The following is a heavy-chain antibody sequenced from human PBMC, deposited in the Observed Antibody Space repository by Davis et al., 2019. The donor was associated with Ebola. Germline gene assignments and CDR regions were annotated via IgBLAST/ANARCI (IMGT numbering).Heavy chain of an antibody. Sequence: PSETLSLTCTVSGGSISTYHWTWIRQPPGKGLEWIGSVQDRGSTNYNPSLRSRVTLSVDTSKNQFSLELSSVTAADTAVYYCARDLGSGFDFDFWGQGTLVTVSS. V-gene: IGHV4-59*01. CDR2: VQDRGST. D-gene: IGHD3-10*01. J-gene: IGHJ4*02. CDR3: ARDLGSGFDFDF. CDR1: GGSISTYH.